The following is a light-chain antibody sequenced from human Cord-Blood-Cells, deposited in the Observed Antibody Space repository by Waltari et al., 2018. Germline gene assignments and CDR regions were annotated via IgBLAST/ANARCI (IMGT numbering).Light chain of an antibody. J-gene: IGKJ1*01. CDR2: AAS. CDR1: QGISSY. V-gene: IGKV1-8*01. CDR3: QQYYSYPRT. Sequence: AIRMTQSPSSLSASTCDSVTITCRSSQGISSYLAWYQQKPGKAPKLLIYAASTLQSGVPSRFSGSGSGTDFTLTISCLQSEDVATYYGQQYYSYPRTFGQGTKVEIK.